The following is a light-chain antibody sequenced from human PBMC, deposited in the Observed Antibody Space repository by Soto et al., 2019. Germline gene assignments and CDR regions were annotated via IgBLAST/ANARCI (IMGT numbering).Light chain of an antibody. CDR1: QSISNL. CDR2: DAS. V-gene: IGKV1-5*01. CDR3: QQYNSFSLT. Sequence: IQMTQSPSTLSASVGDRVTITCRASQSISNLLAWYQQKPGQAPKLLIYDASSLESGVPSRFSGSGSGTEFTLTISGLQPDEFASYYCQQYNSFSLTFGGGTKVDI. J-gene: IGKJ4*01.